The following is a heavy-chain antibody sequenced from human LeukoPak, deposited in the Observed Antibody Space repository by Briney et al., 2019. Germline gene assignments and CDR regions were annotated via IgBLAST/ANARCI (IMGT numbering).Heavy chain of an antibody. CDR3: ARGLSGGIVVVPSDY. CDR1: GFTFDDYA. CDR2: ISWNSGSI. Sequence: GGSLRLSCAASGFTFDDYAMHWVRQAPGKGLEWVSGISWNSGSIGYADSVKGRFTISRDNAKNSLYLQMNSLRAEDTAVYYCARGLSGGIVVVPSDYWGQGTLVTVSS. J-gene: IGHJ4*02. V-gene: IGHV3-9*01. D-gene: IGHD2-2*01.